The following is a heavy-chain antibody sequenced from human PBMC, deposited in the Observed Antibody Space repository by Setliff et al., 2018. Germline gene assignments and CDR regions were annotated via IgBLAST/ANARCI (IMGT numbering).Heavy chain of an antibody. CDR1: GGSLRDAF. Sequence: SETLSLTCGVSGGSLRDAFWTWIRQSPGKGLEYIGNVDQSGGTNYNPSLKSRVTISMPTSRKQFSLQLTSVTAADTAIYYCTRGQVLETPTTGSHYMNVWGQGTTVTVSS. CDR2: VDQSGGT. CDR3: TRGQVLETPTTGSHYMNV. V-gene: IGHV4-34*01. D-gene: IGHD1-1*01. J-gene: IGHJ6*03.